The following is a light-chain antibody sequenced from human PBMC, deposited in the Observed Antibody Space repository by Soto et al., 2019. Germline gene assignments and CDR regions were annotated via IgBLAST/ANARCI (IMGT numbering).Light chain of an antibody. CDR2: GAS. Sequence: EIVLTQSPGTLSLSPGERATLSCRASQSISSSYLAWYQQKPGQAPRLLIFGASSGATGIPDRFSGSGSGTDFTLTISRLEPEDFAVYFCQQYGRSSYTFGQGTKLEIK. CDR1: QSISSSY. V-gene: IGKV3-20*01. CDR3: QQYGRSSYT. J-gene: IGKJ2*01.